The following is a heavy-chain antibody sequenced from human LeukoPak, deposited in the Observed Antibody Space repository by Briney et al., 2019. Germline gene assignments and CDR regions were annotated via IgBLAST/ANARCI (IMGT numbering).Heavy chain of an antibody. CDR3: ASIAVAGLALDY. D-gene: IGHD6-19*01. CDR1: GGSFSGYY. V-gene: IGHV4-59*01. Sequence: PSETLSLTCAVYGGSFSGYYWSWIRQPPGKGLEWIGYIYYSGSTNYNPSLKSRVTISVDTSKNQFSLKLSSVTAADTAVYYCASIAVAGLALDYWGQGTLVTVSS. CDR2: IYYSGST. J-gene: IGHJ4*02.